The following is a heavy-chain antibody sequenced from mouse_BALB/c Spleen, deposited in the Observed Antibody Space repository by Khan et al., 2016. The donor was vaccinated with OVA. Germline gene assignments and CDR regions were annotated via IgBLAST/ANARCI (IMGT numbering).Heavy chain of an antibody. J-gene: IGHJ3*01. CDR3: APVGNYYVSFAY. CDR1: GYTFTSYV. Sequence: VQLKQSGPELVKPGASVKMSCKASGYTFTSYVMHWVKQKPGLGLEWIGYIYPFNDDTKYNEKFKGKATLTSDKSSNTAYMELSSLTSEDSAVYYCAPVGNYYVSFAYWGQGTLVTVSA. CDR2: IYPFNDDT. D-gene: IGHD1-1*01. V-gene: IGHV1S136*01.